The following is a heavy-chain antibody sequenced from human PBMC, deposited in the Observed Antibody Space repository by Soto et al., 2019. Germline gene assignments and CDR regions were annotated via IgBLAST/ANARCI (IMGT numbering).Heavy chain of an antibody. CDR1: GFTFSNYW. J-gene: IGHJ5*02. V-gene: IGHV3-7*03. CDR2: IKQDGSEK. CDR3: ARDRRGGGVVAAIHHPFDP. D-gene: IGHD2-15*01. Sequence: EVELVESGGALVQPGESLRLSCAASGFTFSNYWMSWVRQAPGKGLEWVANIKQDGSEKYYVGSVKGRFTISRDNAKSSLYLQMNSLRVEDTAVYYCARDRRGGGVVAAIHHPFDPWGQGTLVTVSS.